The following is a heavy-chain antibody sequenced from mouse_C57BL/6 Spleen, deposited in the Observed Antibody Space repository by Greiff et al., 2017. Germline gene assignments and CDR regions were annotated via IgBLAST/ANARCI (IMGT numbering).Heavy chain of an antibody. CDR1: GYTFTSYG. Sequence: VQLLESGAELARPGASVKLSCKASGYTFTSYGISWVKQRTGQGLEWIGEIYPRSGNTYYNEKFKGKATLTADKSSSTAYMELRSLTSEDSAVYFCAREAAQATFAYWGQGTLVTVSA. V-gene: IGHV1-81*01. CDR3: AREAAQATFAY. D-gene: IGHD3-2*02. CDR2: IYPRSGNT. J-gene: IGHJ3*01.